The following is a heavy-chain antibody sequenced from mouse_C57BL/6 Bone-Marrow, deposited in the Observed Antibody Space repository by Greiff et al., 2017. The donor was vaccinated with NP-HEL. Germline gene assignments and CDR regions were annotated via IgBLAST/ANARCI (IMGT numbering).Heavy chain of an antibody. J-gene: IGHJ4*01. D-gene: IGHD1-1*01. CDR2: INPGSGGT. V-gene: IGHV1-54*01. CDR3: ARWDTTVVRDYAMDY. CDR1: GYAFTNYL. Sequence: QVQLQQSGAELVRPGTSVKVSCKASGYAFTNYLIEWVKQRPGQGLEWIGVINPGSGGTNDNEKFKGKATLTADKSSSTAYMQLSSLTSEDSAVYFCARWDTTVVRDYAMDYWGQGTSVTVSS.